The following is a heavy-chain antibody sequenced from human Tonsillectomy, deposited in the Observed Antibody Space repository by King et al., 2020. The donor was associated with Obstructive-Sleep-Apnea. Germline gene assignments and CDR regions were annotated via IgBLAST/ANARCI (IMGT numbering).Heavy chain of an antibody. Sequence: VQLQESGPGLVKPSETLSLTCTVSGDSISTSYYWTWIRQPPGKGLDWIGTIYYSGSTYYNPSLKSRVTISVDTSKNQFSLNLNSVTAADTAVYYCARGPSLGSEHDYWGQGTLVTVSS. D-gene: IGHD1-26*01. CDR2: IYYSGST. V-gene: IGHV4-38-2*02. J-gene: IGHJ4*02. CDR3: ARGPSLGSEHDY. CDR1: GDSISTSYY.